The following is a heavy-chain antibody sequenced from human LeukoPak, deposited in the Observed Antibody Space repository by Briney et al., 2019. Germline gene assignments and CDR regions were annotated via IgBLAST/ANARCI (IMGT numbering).Heavy chain of an antibody. CDR1: GFTFSSHS. V-gene: IGHV3-21*01. CDR2: ITSSGSYI. J-gene: IGHJ4*02. Sequence: PGGSLRLSCAASGFTFSSHSMNWVRQAPGKGLEWVSSITSSGSYIYYADSVKGRFTISRDNAKYSLYLRMNSLRAEDTAVYSCARGGYYGSGSYSDYWGQGTLVTVSS. D-gene: IGHD3-10*01. CDR3: ARGGYYGSGSYSDY.